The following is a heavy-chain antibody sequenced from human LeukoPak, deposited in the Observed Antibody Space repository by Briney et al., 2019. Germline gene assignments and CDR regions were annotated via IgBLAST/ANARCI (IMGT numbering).Heavy chain of an antibody. D-gene: IGHD3-22*01. Sequence: GGSLRLSCAASGFTFSSYAMSWVRQAPGKGLEWDSAISGSGGSTYYADSVKGRFTISRDNSKNTLYLQMNSLRAEDTAVYYCAKALVDTMIVVAISHAFDIWGQGTMVTVSS. J-gene: IGHJ3*02. V-gene: IGHV3-23*01. CDR2: ISGSGGST. CDR1: GFTFSSYA. CDR3: AKALVDTMIVVAISHAFDI.